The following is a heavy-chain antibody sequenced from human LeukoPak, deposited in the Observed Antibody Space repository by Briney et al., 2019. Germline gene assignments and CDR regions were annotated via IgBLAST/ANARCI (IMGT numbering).Heavy chain of an antibody. CDR1: GFAFSNHW. V-gene: IGHV3-7*01. CDR2: IKYTGYEE. D-gene: IGHD3-10*02. J-gene: IGHJ6*04. Sequence: GGSLRLSCAASGFAFSNHWMTWVRQAPGKGLEWVANIKYTGYEEYYVESVEGRFTISRDNARNSLFLQMNSLRVEDTALYYCAELGITIIGGVWGKGTTVTISS. CDR3: AELGITIIGGV.